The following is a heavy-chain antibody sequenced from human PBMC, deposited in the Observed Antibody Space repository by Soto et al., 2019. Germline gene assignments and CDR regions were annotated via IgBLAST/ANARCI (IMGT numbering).Heavy chain of an antibody. CDR1: GYGFPTYW. Sequence: GESLKISRKGSGYGFPTYWIGWLRQVPGKGLEWIGIIYPGDSDTRYSPSFQGQVTISADKSLSTAYLQWRSLKASDSAIYDCARHYYDGNGYYPDAWGHGTLVTVSS. CDR2: IYPGDSDT. D-gene: IGHD3-22*01. V-gene: IGHV5-51*01. CDR3: ARHYYDGNGYYPDA. J-gene: IGHJ5*01.